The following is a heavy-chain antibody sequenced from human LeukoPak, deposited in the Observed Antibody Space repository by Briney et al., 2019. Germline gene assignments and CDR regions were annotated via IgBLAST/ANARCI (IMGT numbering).Heavy chain of an antibody. CDR2: ISGSGDNT. V-gene: IGHV3-23*01. Sequence: GGSLRLSCAASGFTFSSYAMSWVRQAPGKGLEWVSGISGSGDNTYYADSVKGRFTISRDNSKNTLYVQVNSLGTEDTAAYYCARDLYRSGWPRFDYWGQGTLVTVSS. CDR1: GFTFSSYA. CDR3: ARDLYRSGWPRFDY. J-gene: IGHJ4*02. D-gene: IGHD6-19*01.